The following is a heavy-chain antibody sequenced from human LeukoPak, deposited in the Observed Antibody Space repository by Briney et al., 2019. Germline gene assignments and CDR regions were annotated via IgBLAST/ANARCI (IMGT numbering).Heavy chain of an antibody. CDR3: ARGRDSSSKGTASFDY. V-gene: IGHV4-34*01. CDR2: INHSGST. CDR1: GGSFSGYY. Sequence: PSETLSLTCAVYGGSFSGYYWSWIRQPPGKGLEWLGEINHSGSTNYNPSLKSRVNISVDTSKNQFSLKLSSVTAADTAVYYCARGRDSSSKGTASFDYWGQGTLVTVSS. D-gene: IGHD6-13*01. J-gene: IGHJ4*02.